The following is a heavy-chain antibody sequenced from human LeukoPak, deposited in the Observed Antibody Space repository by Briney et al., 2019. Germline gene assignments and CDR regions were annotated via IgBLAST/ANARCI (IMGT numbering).Heavy chain of an antibody. V-gene: IGHV3-30*02. J-gene: IGHJ3*02. CDR3: AKKTIVGATVDAFDI. CDR1: GFTFSNYG. CDR2: IRYHGSNK. Sequence: PGGSLRLSCAASGFTFSNYGMHWVRQAPGKGLEWVASIRYHGSNKYYADSVKGRFTISRDNSKNTLYLQMNSLRAEDTAVYYCAKKTIVGATVDAFDIWGQGTMVTVSS. D-gene: IGHD1-26*01.